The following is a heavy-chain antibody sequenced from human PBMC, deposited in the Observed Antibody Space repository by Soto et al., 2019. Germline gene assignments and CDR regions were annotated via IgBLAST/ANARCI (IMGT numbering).Heavy chain of an antibody. D-gene: IGHD3-10*01. CDR1: GGSFSGYY. CDR2: INHSGST. V-gene: IGHV4-34*01. Sequence: QVQLQQWGAGLLKPSETLSLTCAVYGGSFSGYYCSWIRQPPGKGLEWIGEINHSGSTNYNPSLKSRVTISVDTSKNQFSLKLSSVTAADTAVYYCARGGGGTMVRGVRLFDYWGQGTLVTVSS. J-gene: IGHJ4*02. CDR3: ARGGGGTMVRGVRLFDY.